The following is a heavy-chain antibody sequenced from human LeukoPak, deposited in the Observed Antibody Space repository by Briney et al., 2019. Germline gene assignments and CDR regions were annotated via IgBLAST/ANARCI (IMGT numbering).Heavy chain of an antibody. V-gene: IGHV3-23*01. Sequence: GSLRLSCAASGFTFDSFAMSWVRQAPGKGLEWVSGLSASGGSTYYADSVKGRFTISRDNSKNTLYLQMDSLTAEDTAVYYCAQDGYCSNSTCYTGAVDMWGQGAMVTVSS. J-gene: IGHJ3*02. CDR2: LSASGGST. CDR1: GFTFDSFA. D-gene: IGHD2-2*01. CDR3: AQDGYCSNSTCYTGAVDM.